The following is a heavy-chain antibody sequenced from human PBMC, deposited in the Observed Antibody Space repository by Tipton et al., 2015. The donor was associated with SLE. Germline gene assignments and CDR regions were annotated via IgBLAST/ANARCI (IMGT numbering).Heavy chain of an antibody. D-gene: IGHD3-16*01. Sequence: SLRLSCAASGFTFSSYSMIWVRQAPGKGLEWVSSISRSSSYIYYADSVKGRFTISRDNAKNSLYLQMNSLRAEDTAVYYWAREGAALRRAFDIWGQGTMVTVSS. CDR2: ISRSSSYI. J-gene: IGHJ3*02. CDR3: AREGAALRRAFDI. CDR1: GFTFSSYS. V-gene: IGHV3-21*03.